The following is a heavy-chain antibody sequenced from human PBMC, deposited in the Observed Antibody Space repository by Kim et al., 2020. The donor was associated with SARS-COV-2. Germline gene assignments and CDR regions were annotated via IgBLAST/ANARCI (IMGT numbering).Heavy chain of an antibody. CDR2: ISGSGGNT. V-gene: IGHV3-23*01. Sequence: GGSLRLSCAASGFTFSSYAMSWVRQAPGKGLEWVSSISGSGGNTYYADSVKGRFTISRDSSKNTLYLQMNSLRAEDTAVYYCAKGRVLMLRGIISAFDIWGQGTMVTVSS. CDR3: AKGRVLMLRGIISAFDI. CDR1: GFTFSSYA. D-gene: IGHD3-10*01. J-gene: IGHJ3*02.